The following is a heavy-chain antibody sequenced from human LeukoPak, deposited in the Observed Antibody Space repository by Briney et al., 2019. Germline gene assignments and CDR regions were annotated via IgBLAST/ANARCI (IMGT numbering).Heavy chain of an antibody. CDR2: IYYSGST. CDR1: GGSISSYY. D-gene: IGHD2-21*01. V-gene: IGHV4-59*12. CDR3: NAMWWSGGRTTSY. Sequence: SETLSLTCTVSGGSISSYYWNWIRQPPGKGLEWIGYIYYSGSTNYNPSLKSRVTMSVDTSKNQFSLKLSSVTAADTAVYYCNAMWWSGGRTTSYWGQGTLVTVSS. J-gene: IGHJ4*02.